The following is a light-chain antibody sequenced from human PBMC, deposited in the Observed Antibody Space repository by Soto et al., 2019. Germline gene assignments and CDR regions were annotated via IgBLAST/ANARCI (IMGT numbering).Light chain of an antibody. CDR2: DVS. V-gene: IGLV2-14*01. Sequence: QSALTQPASVSGSPGQSITISCTRTSSDVGGYNYVSWYQHHPGKAPKLIIYDVSDRPSGVSNRFSGSKSGNTASLTISGLQAEDEGDYYCSSYTSSNTLVFGGGTKVTVL. CDR1: SSDVGGYNY. CDR3: SSYTSSNTLV. J-gene: IGLJ2*01.